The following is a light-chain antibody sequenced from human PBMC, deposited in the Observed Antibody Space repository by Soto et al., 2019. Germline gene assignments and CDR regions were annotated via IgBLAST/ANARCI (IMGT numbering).Light chain of an antibody. CDR1: QSVSSSY. CDR3: QQYGSSPRT. CDR2: GAS. J-gene: IGKJ4*01. V-gene: IGKV3-20*01. Sequence: EIVLTQSPGTLSLSPGERATLSCRASQSVSSSYLAWYQQKPGQAPRLLIYGASSRATGIPDRFSGSGCGTDFTLTISSLEPEDVAVYYCQQYGSSPRTFGGGTKVEIK.